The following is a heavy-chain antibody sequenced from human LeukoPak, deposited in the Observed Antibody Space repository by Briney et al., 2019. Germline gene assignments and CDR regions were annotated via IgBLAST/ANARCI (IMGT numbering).Heavy chain of an antibody. V-gene: IGHV3-30*18. J-gene: IGHJ6*04. CDR1: GFTFSSYG. CDR2: ISYDGTNK. D-gene: IGHD6-13*01. CDR3: AKVRDSSSRSYYYYYYGMDV. Sequence: GRSLRLSCAASGFTFSSYGMHWVRQAPGKGLEWVAVISYDGTNKYYADSVKGRFTISRDNSKNTLYLQMNSLRAEDTAVYYCAKVRDSSSRSYYYYYYGMDVWGKGTTVTVSS.